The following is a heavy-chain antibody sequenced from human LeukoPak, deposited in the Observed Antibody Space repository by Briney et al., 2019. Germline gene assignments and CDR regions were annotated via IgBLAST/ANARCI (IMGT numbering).Heavy chain of an antibody. CDR2: ISGSGGST. Sequence: GGSLRLSCAASGFTFSSYAMSWVRQAPGKGLEWVSAISGSGGSTYYADSVKGRFTISRDNSKNTLYLQMNSLRAEDTAVYYCAKVGIIMVRGVIISDYYYYMDVWGKGTTVTVSS. CDR1: GFTFSSYA. CDR3: AKVGIIMVRGVIISDYYYYMDV. V-gene: IGHV3-23*01. J-gene: IGHJ6*03. D-gene: IGHD3-10*01.